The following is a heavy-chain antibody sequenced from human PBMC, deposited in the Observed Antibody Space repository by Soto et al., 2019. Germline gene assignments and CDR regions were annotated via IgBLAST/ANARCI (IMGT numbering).Heavy chain of an antibody. J-gene: IGHJ3*02. V-gene: IGHV3-13*01. Sequence: GGSLRLSCAASGFTFSSYDMHWVRQATGKGLEWVSAIGTAGDTYYPGSVKGRFTISRENAKNSLYLQMNSLRAGDTAVYYCARGPPRHKYSGYDWGNDAFDIWGQGTMVTVSS. CDR2: IGTAGDT. CDR3: ARGPPRHKYSGYDWGNDAFDI. D-gene: IGHD5-12*01. CDR1: GFTFSSYD.